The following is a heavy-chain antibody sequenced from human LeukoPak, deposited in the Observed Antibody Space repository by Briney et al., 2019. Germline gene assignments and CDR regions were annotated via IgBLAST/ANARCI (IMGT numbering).Heavy chain of an antibody. CDR1: GFTFSSYG. J-gene: IGHJ4*02. V-gene: IGHV3-30*02. CDR2: IPYDGLNR. CDR3: AKGDLTTVTTRDYFDY. D-gene: IGHD4-17*01. Sequence: GGSLRLSCAASGFTFSSYGIHWVRQAPGKGLEWVTFIPYDGLNRIYADSVEGRFTVSRDNSKNTVYLQMNSLRAEDTAVYYCAKGDLTTVTTRDYFDYWGQGTLVTVSS.